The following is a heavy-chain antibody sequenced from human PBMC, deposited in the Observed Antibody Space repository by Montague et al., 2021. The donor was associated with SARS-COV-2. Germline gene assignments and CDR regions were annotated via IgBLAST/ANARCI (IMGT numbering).Heavy chain of an antibody. CDR1: GGSFSSYY. Sequence: SETLSLTCTVSGGSFSSYYSSGIRLPPGRGLERMGYVYYSGATDYSHSLRSRVTISLDTSKNQFSLKVTSVTAADTAVYYCASGGGYYNYCLDVWGPGTTVTVSS. CDR3: ASGGGYYNYCLDV. J-gene: IGHJ6*02. V-gene: IGHV4-59*01. CDR2: VYYSGAT. D-gene: IGHD3-22*01.